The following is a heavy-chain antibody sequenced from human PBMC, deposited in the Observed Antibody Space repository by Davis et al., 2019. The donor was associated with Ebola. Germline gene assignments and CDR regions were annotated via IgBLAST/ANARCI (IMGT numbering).Heavy chain of an antibody. D-gene: IGHD3-10*01. CDR1: GGTFSSYA. V-gene: IGHV1-46*01. Sequence: ASVKVSCKASGGTFSSYAISWVRQAPGQGLEWMGIINPSGGSTSYAQKFQGRVTMTRDTSTSTAYMELSSLRSEDTAVYYCARGVRRSHYMDVWGKGTTVTVSS. CDR2: INPSGGST. CDR3: ARGVRRSHYMDV. J-gene: IGHJ6*03.